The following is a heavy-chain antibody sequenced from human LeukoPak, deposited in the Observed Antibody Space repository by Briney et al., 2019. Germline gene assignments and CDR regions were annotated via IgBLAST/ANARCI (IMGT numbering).Heavy chain of an antibody. CDR1: GFTFDDYA. CDR3: ATSLLWFDYFDY. J-gene: IGHJ4*02. Sequence: GGSLRLSCAASGFTFDDYAMHWVRQAPGKGLEWVSLISGDGGSTYYADSVKGRFTISRDNSKNSLYLQMNSLRTEDTALYYCATSLLWFDYFDYWGQGTLVTASS. CDR2: ISGDGGST. V-gene: IGHV3-43*02. D-gene: IGHD3-10*01.